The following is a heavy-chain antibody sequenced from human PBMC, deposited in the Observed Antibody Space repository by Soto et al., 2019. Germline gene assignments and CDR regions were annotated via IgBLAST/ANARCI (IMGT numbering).Heavy chain of an antibody. Sequence: SETLSLTCTVSGGSISSSSYYWGWIRQPPGKGLEWIGSIYYSGSTYYNPSLKSRVTISVDTSKNQFSLKLSSVTAADTAVYYCARSYDSSGYSGYYFDYWGQGTLVTVSS. D-gene: IGHD3-22*01. J-gene: IGHJ4*02. CDR3: ARSYDSSGYSGYYFDY. CDR1: GGSISSSSYY. V-gene: IGHV4-39*01. CDR2: IYYSGST.